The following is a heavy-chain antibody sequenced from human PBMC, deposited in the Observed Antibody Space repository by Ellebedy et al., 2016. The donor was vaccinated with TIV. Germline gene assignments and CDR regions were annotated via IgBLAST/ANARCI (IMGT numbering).Heavy chain of an antibody. V-gene: IGHV3-7*01. J-gene: IGHJ4*02. CDR3: ARVGRSPHNWSFDY. CDR2: ISEDGGDK. Sequence: PGGSLRLSCAASGITFSSSGMSWVRQAPGKGLEWVANISEDGGDKYYLDSVKGRFTISRDDAETTTFLQMNSLSAEDTALYFCARVGRSPHNWSFDYWGQGTLVTVSS. CDR1: GITFSSSG. D-gene: IGHD5-24*01.